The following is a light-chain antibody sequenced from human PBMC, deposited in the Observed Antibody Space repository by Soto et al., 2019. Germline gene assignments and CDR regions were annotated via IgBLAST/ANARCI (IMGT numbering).Light chain of an antibody. J-gene: IGKJ5*01. Sequence: SPATLSVSPGERATLSCRASQSVSSNLAWYQQKPGQAPRLLIYGASTRATGIPARFSGSGSGTEFTLTISSLQSEDFAVYYCQQYNNWPRITFGQGNRLEIK. CDR1: QSVSSN. CDR3: QQYNNWPRIT. V-gene: IGKV3-15*01. CDR2: GAS.